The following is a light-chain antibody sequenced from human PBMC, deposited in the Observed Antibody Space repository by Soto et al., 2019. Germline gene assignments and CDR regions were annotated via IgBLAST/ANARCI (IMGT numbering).Light chain of an antibody. CDR3: QQTYSAQYT. CDR1: QTISRF. Sequence: DIQMTQSPSSLSASVGDRVTITCRASQTISRFLNRYQQKPGKAPKLLIFAASNLQSGVPSRFSGSGSGTDFTLTISSLQPEDFATYSCQQTYSAQYTFGQGTKVEI. CDR2: AAS. J-gene: IGKJ2*01. V-gene: IGKV1-39*01.